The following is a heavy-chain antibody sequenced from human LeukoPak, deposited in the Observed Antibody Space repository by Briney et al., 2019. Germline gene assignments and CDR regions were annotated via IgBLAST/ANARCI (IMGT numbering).Heavy chain of an antibody. CDR2: IDYSGST. V-gene: IGHV4-39*07. D-gene: IGHD3-22*01. CDR3: ARETMSSFDP. Sequence: PSETLSLTCTVSGGSITSTDYFWGWIRQPPGRGLEWIGSIDYSGSTYYNPSLKSRLTISLDTSNNQFSLKLSSVTAADTAVYYCARETMSSFDPWGQGTLVTVSS. J-gene: IGHJ5*02. CDR1: GGSITSTDYF.